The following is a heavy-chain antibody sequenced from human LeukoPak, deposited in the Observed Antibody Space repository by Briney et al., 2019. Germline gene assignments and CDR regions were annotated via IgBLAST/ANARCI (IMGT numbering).Heavy chain of an antibody. CDR1: GYTFTSYD. V-gene: IGHV1-8*01. CDR2: MNPNSGNT. CDR3: ARARGYCSGGSCYYYFDY. D-gene: IGHD2-15*01. Sequence: ASVKVSCKASGYTFTSYDINWVRQATGQGLEWMGWMNPNSGNTGSEQKFQGRVTINRNTSISTAYMELSSLRSEDTAVYYCARARGYCSGGSCYYYFDYWGQGTLVTVSS. J-gene: IGHJ4*02.